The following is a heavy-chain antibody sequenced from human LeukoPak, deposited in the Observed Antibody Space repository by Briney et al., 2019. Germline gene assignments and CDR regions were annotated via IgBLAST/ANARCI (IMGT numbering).Heavy chain of an antibody. CDR1: GFTFSSSS. Sequence: GGSLRLSCAASGFTFSSSSMNWVRQAPGKGLEWVSSISSSSIYIYFADSVKGRFTISRDNGKNSLFLQMNSLRAEDTAVYHCASSVESTYYYDSSGYRTGAFDIWGQGTMVTVSS. J-gene: IGHJ3*02. D-gene: IGHD3-22*01. CDR2: ISSSSIYI. CDR3: ASSVESTYYYDSSGYRTGAFDI. V-gene: IGHV3-21*01.